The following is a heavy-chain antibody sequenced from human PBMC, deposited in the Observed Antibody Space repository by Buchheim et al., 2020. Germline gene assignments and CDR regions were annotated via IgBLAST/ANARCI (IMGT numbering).Heavy chain of an antibody. D-gene: IGHD6-13*01. Sequence: QVQLVQSGAEVKKPGSSVKVSCKASGGSFSSYAISWVRQAPGQGLEWMGGIIPIFGTANYAQKFQGRVTITADKSTSTAVMELSSLRSEDTAVYYCARDLYSSSGVGYYYCYYMDVWGKGTT. CDR1: GGSFSSYA. CDR2: IIPIFGTA. V-gene: IGHV1-69*06. J-gene: IGHJ6*03. CDR3: ARDLYSSSGVGYYYCYYMDV.